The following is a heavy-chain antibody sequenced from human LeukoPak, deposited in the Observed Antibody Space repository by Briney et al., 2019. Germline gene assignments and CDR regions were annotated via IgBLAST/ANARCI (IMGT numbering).Heavy chain of an antibody. J-gene: IGHJ4*02. CDR1: GFSFSNYG. D-gene: IGHD2-21*01. Sequence: GGSLRLSCAASGFSFSNYGMFWVRQAPGKGLEWVAAIPYDGRSEYYVDSVKGRFTVSRDNAKNSLYLQMNSLRAEDTAVYYCARDRPRGVIWGQGTLVTVSS. V-gene: IGHV3-30*03. CDR3: ARDRPRGVI. CDR2: IPYDGRSE.